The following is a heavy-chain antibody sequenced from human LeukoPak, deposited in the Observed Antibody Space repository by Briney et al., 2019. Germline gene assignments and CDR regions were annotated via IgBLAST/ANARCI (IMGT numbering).Heavy chain of an antibody. CDR2: ISYDGSNK. J-gene: IGHJ4*02. Sequence: GGSLRLSCAASGFTFSSYAMLWVRQAPGKGLEWVAVISYDGSNKYYADSVKGRFTISRDNSKNTLYLQMNSLRAEDTAVYYCTYSSSWPPFDYWGQGTLVTVSS. D-gene: IGHD6-13*01. V-gene: IGHV3-30-3*01. CDR3: TYSSSWPPFDY. CDR1: GFTFSSYA.